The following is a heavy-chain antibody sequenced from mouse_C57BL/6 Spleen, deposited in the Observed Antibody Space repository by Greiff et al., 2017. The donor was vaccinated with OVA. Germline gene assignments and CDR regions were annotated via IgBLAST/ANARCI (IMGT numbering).Heavy chain of an antibody. CDR2: ISDGGSYT. D-gene: IGHD1-1*01. CDR1: GFTFSSYA. J-gene: IGHJ2*01. Sequence: EVKLVESGGGLVKPGGSLKLSCAASGFTFSSYAMSWVRQTPEKRLEWVATISDGGSYTYYPDNVKGRFTISRDNAKNNLYLQMSHLKSEDTAMYYCARRDYYGSSPYFDYWGQGTTLTVSS. CDR3: ARRDYYGSSPYFDY. V-gene: IGHV5-4*03.